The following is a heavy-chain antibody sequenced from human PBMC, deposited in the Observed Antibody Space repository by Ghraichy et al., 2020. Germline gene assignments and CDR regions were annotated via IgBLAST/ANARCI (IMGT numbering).Heavy chain of an antibody. CDR2: INHSGST. V-gene: IGHV4-34*01. CDR3: ARVGSGSFHYYYYYGMDV. Sequence: SETLSLTCAVYGGSFSGYYWSWIRQPPGKGLEWIGEINHSGSTNYNPSLKSRVTISVDTSKNQFSLKLSSVTAADTAVYYCARVGSGSFHYYYYYGMDVWGQGTTVTVSS. D-gene: IGHD3-10*01. CDR1: GGSFSGYY. J-gene: IGHJ6*02.